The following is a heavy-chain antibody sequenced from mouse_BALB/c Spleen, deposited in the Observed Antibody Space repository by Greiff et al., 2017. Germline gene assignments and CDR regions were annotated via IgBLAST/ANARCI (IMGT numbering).Heavy chain of an antibody. Sequence: EVNLVESGGGLVKPGGSLKLSCAASGFAFSSYDMSWVRQTPEKRLEWVAYISSGGGSTYYPDTVKGRFTISRDNAKNTLYLQMSSLKSEDTAMYYCARHRPSGFAYWGQGTLVTVSA. CDR1: GFAFSSYD. CDR3: ARHRPSGFAY. J-gene: IGHJ3*01. CDR2: ISSGGGST. V-gene: IGHV5-12-1*01.